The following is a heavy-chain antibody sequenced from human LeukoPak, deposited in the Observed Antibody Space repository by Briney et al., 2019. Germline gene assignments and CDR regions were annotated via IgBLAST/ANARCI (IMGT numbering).Heavy chain of an antibody. V-gene: IGHV3-21*01. CDR3: ARDHGVVVTAMPDAFDI. Sequence: PGGSLRLSCAASGFTFSSYSMNWVRQAPGKGLEWVSSISSSSSYIYYADSVKGRFTISRDNAKNSLYLQMNSLRAEDTAVYYCARDHGVVVTAMPDAFDIWGQGTMVTVSS. J-gene: IGHJ3*02. CDR2: ISSSSSYI. D-gene: IGHD2-21*02. CDR1: GFTFSSYS.